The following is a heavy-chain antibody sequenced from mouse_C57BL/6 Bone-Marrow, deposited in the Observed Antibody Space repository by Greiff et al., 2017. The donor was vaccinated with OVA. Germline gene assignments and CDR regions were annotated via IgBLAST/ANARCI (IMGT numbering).Heavy chain of an antibody. CDR1: GFNIKDDY. Sequence: EVQLQQSGAELVRPGASVKLSCTASGFNIKDDYMHWVKQRPEQGLEWIGWIDPENGDTESASKFQGKATITADTSSNTAYLQLSSLTSEDTAVYYFTSRQLKGYWGQGTTLTVSS. V-gene: IGHV14-4*01. CDR2: IDPENGDT. CDR3: TSRQLKGY. J-gene: IGHJ2*01. D-gene: IGHD3-2*02.